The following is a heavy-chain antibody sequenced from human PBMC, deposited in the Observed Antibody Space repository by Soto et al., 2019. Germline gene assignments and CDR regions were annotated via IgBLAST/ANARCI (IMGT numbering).Heavy chain of an antibody. Sequence: PSETLSLTCTVSGGSISSSSYYWGWIRQPPGKGLEWIGSIYYSGSTYYNPSLKSRVTISVDTSKNQFSLKLSSVTAADTAVYYCARQPLMITFGGVIVDRFDYWGQGTLVTVSS. CDR3: ARQPLMITFGGVIVDRFDY. CDR1: GGSISSSSYY. D-gene: IGHD3-16*02. J-gene: IGHJ4*02. CDR2: IYYSGST. V-gene: IGHV4-39*01.